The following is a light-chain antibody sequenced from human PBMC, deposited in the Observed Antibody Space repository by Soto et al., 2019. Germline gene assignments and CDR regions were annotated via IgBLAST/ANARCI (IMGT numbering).Light chain of an antibody. CDR3: CSYAGSRTLV. J-gene: IGLJ2*01. CDR1: SSDVGSYNF. CDR2: EVN. V-gene: IGLV2-23*02. Sequence: QSALTQPASVSGSPGQSITISCTGTSSDVGSYNFVSWYQQHPGKAPKLMIYEVNKRPSGVSNRFSGPKSGNTASLTISGLQAEDEADYYCCSYAGSRTLVFGGGTKLTVL.